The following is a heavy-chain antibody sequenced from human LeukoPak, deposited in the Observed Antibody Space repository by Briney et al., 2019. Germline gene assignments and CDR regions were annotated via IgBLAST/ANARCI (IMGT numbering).Heavy chain of an antibody. CDR1: GGSFSGYY. J-gene: IGHJ6*04. CDR3: ARVRRPTDD. V-gene: IGHV4-34*01. Sequence: PSETLSLTCAVYGGSFSGYYWSWIRQPPGKGLEWIGEINHSGSTNYNPSLKSRVTISVDTSKNQFSLKLSSVTAADTAVYYCARVRRPTDDWGKGTTVTVSS. CDR2: INHSGST. D-gene: IGHD6-25*01.